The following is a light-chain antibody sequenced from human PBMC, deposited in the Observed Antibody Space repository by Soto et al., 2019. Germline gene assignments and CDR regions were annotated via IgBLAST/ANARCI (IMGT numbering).Light chain of an antibody. CDR2: GAS. V-gene: IGKV3-15*01. CDR1: QSVSSS. CDR3: QQYNDWPWT. J-gene: IGKJ1*01. Sequence: EIVLTQSPGTLSLSPGERATLSCRASQSVSSSLAWYQQKPGQAPRLLIYGASSRATGIPARFSGSGSGTEFTLTISSLQSEDFAVYYCQQYNDWPWTFGQGTKVDI.